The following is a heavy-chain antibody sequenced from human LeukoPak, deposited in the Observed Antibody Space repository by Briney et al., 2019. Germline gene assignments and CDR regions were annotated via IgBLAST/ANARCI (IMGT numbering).Heavy chain of an antibody. J-gene: IGHJ6*03. D-gene: IGHD3-22*01. CDR1: GYTFTSYG. Sequence: ASVKVSCKASGYTFTSYGISWVRQAPGQGLEWMGWINPNSGGTNYAQKFQGRVTMTRDTSISTAYMELSRLRSDDTAVYYCARDLTPMIVVVNHYYYYMDVWGKGTTVTISS. V-gene: IGHV1-2*02. CDR2: INPNSGGT. CDR3: ARDLTPMIVVVNHYYYYMDV.